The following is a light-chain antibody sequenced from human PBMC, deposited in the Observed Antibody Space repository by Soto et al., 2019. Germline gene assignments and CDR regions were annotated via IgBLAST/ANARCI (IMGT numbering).Light chain of an antibody. CDR1: QSFSGF. Sequence: EIVLAQSPATLSLSPGERATLSCRASQSFSGFLAWYQHKPGQPPRLLIYDGSTRAAGIPDRFIGSGSGTDFTLTINSLEPEDFAIYYCQVRDNWFTFGPGTKVDI. J-gene: IGKJ3*01. CDR2: DGS. CDR3: QVRDNWFT. V-gene: IGKV3-11*01.